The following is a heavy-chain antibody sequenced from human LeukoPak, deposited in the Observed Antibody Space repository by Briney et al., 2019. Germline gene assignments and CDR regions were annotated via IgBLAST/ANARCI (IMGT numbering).Heavy chain of an antibody. D-gene: IGHD6-13*01. CDR1: GFTFSSYA. CDR3: ARENVAAAGTDFDY. CDR2: ISYDGSNK. J-gene: IGHJ4*02. Sequence: TGGSLRRSCAASGFTFSSYAMHWVRQAPGKGLEWVAVISYDGSNKYYADSVKGRFTISRDNSKNTLYLQMNSLRAEDTAVYYCARENVAAAGTDFDYWGQGTLVTVSS. V-gene: IGHV3-30-3*01.